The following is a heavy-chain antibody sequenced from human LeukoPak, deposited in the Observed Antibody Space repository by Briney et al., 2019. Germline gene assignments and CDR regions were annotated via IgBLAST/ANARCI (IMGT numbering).Heavy chain of an antibody. D-gene: IGHD3-16*02. CDR2: VYASGST. CDR1: GASISQGRYY. V-gene: IGHV4-61*02. J-gene: IGHJ4*02. CDR3: ARDNGLRYSYTNYFDY. Sequence: SETLSLTCAVSGASISQGRYYWSWIRQPAGKALEWIGRVYASGSTYYKSSLQSRLTISVDTANNRFSLELTSVTAADTAVYYCARDNGLRYSYTNYFDYWGQGILVTVSS.